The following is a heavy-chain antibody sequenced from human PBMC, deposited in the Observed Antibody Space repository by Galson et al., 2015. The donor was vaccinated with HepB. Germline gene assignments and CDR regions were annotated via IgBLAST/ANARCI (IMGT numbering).Heavy chain of an antibody. CDR3: ARVVVVVVPAAVSGRYYYYMDV. CDR2: TYYRSKWYN. V-gene: IGHV6-1*01. CDR1: GDSVSSNSAA. D-gene: IGHD2-2*01. Sequence: CAISGDSVSSNSAAWNWIRQSPSRGLEWLGRTYYRSKWYNDYAVSVKSRITINPDTSKNQFSLQLNSVTPEDTAVYYCARVVVVVVPAAVSGRYYYYMDVWGKGTTVTVSS. J-gene: IGHJ6*03.